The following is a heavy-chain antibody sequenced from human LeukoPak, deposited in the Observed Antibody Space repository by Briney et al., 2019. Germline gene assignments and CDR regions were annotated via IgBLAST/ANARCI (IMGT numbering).Heavy chain of an antibody. CDR2: IYTSGST. CDR3: ARDLSSNWYSDYFDY. D-gene: IGHD6-13*01. CDR1: GGSISYY. J-gene: IGHJ4*02. V-gene: IGHV4-4*07. Sequence: SETLSLTCSVSGGSISYYWSWIRQPAGKGLEWIGRIYTSGSTNFNPSLKSRVTMSVDPSKNQFSLKLSSVTAADTAVYYCARDLSSNWYSDYFDYWGRGTLVTVSS.